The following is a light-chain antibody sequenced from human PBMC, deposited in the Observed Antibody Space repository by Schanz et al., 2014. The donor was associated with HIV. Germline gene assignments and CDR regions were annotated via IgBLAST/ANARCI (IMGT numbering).Light chain of an antibody. CDR3: QQLDAYPLT. V-gene: IGKV1-9*01. CDR1: QAISSY. J-gene: IGKJ3*01. Sequence: DIQLTQSPSFLSASVGDRVTITCRASQAISSYLAWYQQKPGKAPKLLIYGASTLQGGVSSRFSGSESGTEFTLTISSLQPEDFATYYCQQLDAYPLTFGPGTKVDIK. CDR2: GAS.